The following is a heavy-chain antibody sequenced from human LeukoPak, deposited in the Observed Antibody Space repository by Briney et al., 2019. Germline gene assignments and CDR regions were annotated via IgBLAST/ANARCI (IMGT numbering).Heavy chain of an antibody. CDR3: ARHYGP. J-gene: IGHJ5*02. CDR2: IHYRGGS. CDR1: GGSISSGDYY. V-gene: IGHV4-30-4*01. Sequence: NASETLSLTCTVSGGSISSGDYYWSWIRQPPGKGLKWIGYIHYRGGSYYNPSLKSRVTMSVDTSKNQFSLKLNSVTAADTAVYYCARHYGPWGQGTLVTVSS. D-gene: IGHD3-16*01.